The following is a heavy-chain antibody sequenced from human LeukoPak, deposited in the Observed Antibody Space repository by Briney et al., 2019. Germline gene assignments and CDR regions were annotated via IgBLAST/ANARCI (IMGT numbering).Heavy chain of an antibody. D-gene: IGHD6-6*01. J-gene: IGHJ4*02. CDR1: GFTFSSYG. Sequence: GGSLRLSCAASGFTFSSYGMHWVRQAPGKGLEWVAVIWYDGSDKYYADSVKGRSTISRDNSKNTLYLQMNSLRADDTAVYYCARDGLLGDSSPYYFDYWGQGTLVTVSS. CDR3: ARDGLLGDSSPYYFDY. CDR2: IWYDGSDK. V-gene: IGHV3-33*08.